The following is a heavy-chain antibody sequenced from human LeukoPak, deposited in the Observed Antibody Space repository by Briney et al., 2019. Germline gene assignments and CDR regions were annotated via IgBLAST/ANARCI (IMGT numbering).Heavy chain of an antibody. CDR2: INHSGST. Sequence: GSLRLSCTASGFTFRNVGVNWVRQAPGKGLEWVGEINHSGSTNYNPSLKSRVTISVDTSKNQFSLKLSSVTAADTAVYYCAKHLQYGLCAFDIWGQGTMVTVSS. V-gene: IGHV4-34*08. D-gene: IGHD2-2*01. CDR3: AKHLQYGLCAFDI. CDR1: GFTFRNVG. J-gene: IGHJ3*02.